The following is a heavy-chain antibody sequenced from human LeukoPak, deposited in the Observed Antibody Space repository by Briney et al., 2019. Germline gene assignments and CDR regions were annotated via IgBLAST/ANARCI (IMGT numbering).Heavy chain of an antibody. Sequence: GRSLRLSCAASGFTFSSYAMHWVRQAPGKGLEWVAVISYDGSNKYYADSVKGRFTISRDNSKNTLCLQMNSLRAEDTAVYYCARDVMSDIVVVPAAIGGAFDIWGQGTMVTVSS. CDR2: ISYDGSNK. CDR3: ARDVMSDIVVVPAAIGGAFDI. J-gene: IGHJ3*02. D-gene: IGHD2-2*02. CDR1: GFTFSSYA. V-gene: IGHV3-30-3*01.